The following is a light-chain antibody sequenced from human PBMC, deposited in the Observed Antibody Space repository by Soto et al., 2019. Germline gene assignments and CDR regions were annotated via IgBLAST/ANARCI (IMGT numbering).Light chain of an antibody. V-gene: IGLV2-23*01. CDR2: EGS. Sequence: QSALTQPASVSGSPGQSITISCTGTSSDVGSYNLVSWYQQHPGKAPKLMIYEGSTRPSGVSNRFSGSKSGNTASRTISGLQAEDEADYYCCSYAGSVVFGGGTKLTVL. J-gene: IGLJ2*01. CDR3: CSYAGSVV. CDR1: SSDVGSYNL.